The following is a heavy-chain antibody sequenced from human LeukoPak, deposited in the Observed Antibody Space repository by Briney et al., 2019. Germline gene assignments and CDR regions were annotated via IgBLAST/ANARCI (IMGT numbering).Heavy chain of an antibody. D-gene: IGHD3-22*01. Sequence: GESLKISCKGSGYSLTSYWIDWVRQMPGKGLEWMGIIYPGDSDTRYSPSFQGQVTISADKSISTAYLQWSSLKASDTAMYYCARSTYYYDSSGYYYVYWGQGTLVTVSS. CDR3: ARSTYYYDSSGYYYVY. V-gene: IGHV5-51*01. CDR1: GYSLTSYW. CDR2: IYPGDSDT. J-gene: IGHJ4*02.